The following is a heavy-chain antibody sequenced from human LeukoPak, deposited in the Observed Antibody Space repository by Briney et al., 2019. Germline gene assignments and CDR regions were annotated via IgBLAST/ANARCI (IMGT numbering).Heavy chain of an antibody. D-gene: IGHD3-22*01. J-gene: IGHJ4*02. Sequence: GGSLRLSCAASGFTFSSYSMNWVRQAPGKGLEWVSSISSSSSYIYYADSVKGRFTISRENSKNTLSLQMISLRAEDTAAYYCARSYYDSSGHYRRTPFENWGQGTLVTVSS. V-gene: IGHV3-21*01. CDR1: GFTFSSYS. CDR3: ARSYYDSSGHYRRTPFEN. CDR2: ISSSSSYI.